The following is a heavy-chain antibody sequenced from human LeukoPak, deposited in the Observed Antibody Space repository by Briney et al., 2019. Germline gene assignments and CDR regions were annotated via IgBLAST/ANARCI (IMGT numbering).Heavy chain of an antibody. J-gene: IGHJ6*02. D-gene: IGHD3-3*01. Sequence: PSETLSLTCTVSGGSISSYYWSWTRQPPGKGLEWIGYIYYSGSTNYNPSLKSRVTISVDTSKNQFSLKLSSVTAADTAVYYCARSPPRDFWSGYSVPYSYYYGMDVWGQGTTVTVSS. V-gene: IGHV4-59*01. CDR3: ARSPPRDFWSGYSVPYSYYYGMDV. CDR1: GGSISSYY. CDR2: IYYSGST.